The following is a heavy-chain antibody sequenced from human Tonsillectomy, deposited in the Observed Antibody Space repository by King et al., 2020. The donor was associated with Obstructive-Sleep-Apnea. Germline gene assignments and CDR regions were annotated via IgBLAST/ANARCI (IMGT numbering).Heavy chain of an antibody. D-gene: IGHD5-18*01. J-gene: IGHJ4*02. CDR3: ARGDGYSYGYAY. Sequence: LQLQESGPGLVKPSETLSLTCTVSGGSISSSSYYWGWIRQPPGKGLEWIGSIYYSGSTYYNPSLKSRVTISVDTSKNQFSLKLSSVTAADTAVYYCARGDGYSYGYAYWGQGTLVTVSS. CDR2: IYYSGST. CDR1: GGSISSSSYY. V-gene: IGHV4-39*07.